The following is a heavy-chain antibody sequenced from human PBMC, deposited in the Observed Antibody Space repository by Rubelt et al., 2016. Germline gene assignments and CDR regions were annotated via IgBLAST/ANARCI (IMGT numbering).Heavy chain of an antibody. D-gene: IGHD3-22*01. V-gene: IGHV4-34*01. J-gene: IGHJ4*02. Sequence: QVQLQQWGAGLLKPSETLSLTCAVYGGSFSGYYWSWIRQPPGKGLEWIGELNHSGSTNYNPSRKSRVTISVDTSKNQFSLKLSSVTAADTAVYYCARGKEGLGVTMMDYWGQGTLVTVSS. CDR3: ARGKEGLGVTMMDY. CDR2: LNHSGST. CDR1: GGSFSGYY.